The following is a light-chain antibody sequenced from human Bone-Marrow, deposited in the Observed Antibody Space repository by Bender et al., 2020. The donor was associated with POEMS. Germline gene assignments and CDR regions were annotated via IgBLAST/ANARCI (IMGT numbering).Light chain of an antibody. J-gene: IGLJ2*01. Sequence: QSALTQPASVSGSPGQAITISCTGTSSDIGGYDYVSWYQQYPGKPPKILIYAVNYRPSGVSYRFSGSKSGNTASLTISGLQPEDEADYYCSSYTSSSSRVFGGGTKLTVL. CDR1: SSDIGGYDY. V-gene: IGLV2-14*01. CDR2: AVN. CDR3: SSYTSSSSRV.